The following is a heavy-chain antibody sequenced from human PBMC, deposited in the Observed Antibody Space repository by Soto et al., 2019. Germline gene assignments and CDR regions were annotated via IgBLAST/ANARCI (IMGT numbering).Heavy chain of an antibody. CDR3: ARDSPPLVRYFDSERGPRGSAGPYYMDV. CDR2: INSDGSST. J-gene: IGHJ6*03. CDR1: GFTFSSYW. D-gene: IGHD3-9*01. V-gene: IGHV3-74*01. Sequence: GGSLRLSCAASGFTFSSYWMHWVRQAPGKGLVWVSRINSDGSSTSYADSVKGRFTISRDNAKNTLYLQMNSLRAEDTAVYYCARDSPPLVRYFDSERGPRGSAGPYYMDVWGKGTTVTVSS.